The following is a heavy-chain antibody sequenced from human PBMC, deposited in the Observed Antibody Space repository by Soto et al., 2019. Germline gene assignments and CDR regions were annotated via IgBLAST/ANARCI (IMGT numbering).Heavy chain of an antibody. V-gene: IGHV5-51*01. D-gene: IGHD3-22*01. J-gene: IGHJ3*01. Sequence: GESLKISCKGSGYSFTSYWIGWVRQMPGKGLEWMGIIYPGDSDTRYSPSFQGQVTISADKSISTAYLQWSSLKASDTAMYYCATTSSGYYWSSTKNRRYAFDFWGQGTMVTVSS. CDR3: ATTSSGYYWSSTKNRRYAFDF. CDR1: GYSFTSYW. CDR2: IYPGDSDT.